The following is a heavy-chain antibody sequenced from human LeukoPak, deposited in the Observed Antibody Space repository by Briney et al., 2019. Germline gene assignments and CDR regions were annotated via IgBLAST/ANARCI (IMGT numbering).Heavy chain of an antibody. CDR3: ARTRDDTSGYLSIDY. CDR1: GGSISNHY. J-gene: IGHJ4*02. V-gene: IGHV4-59*11. Sequence: PSETLSLTCTVSGGSISNHYWSWIRQPPGKGLEWIGYVYYSGSTNYNPSLKSRVTISIHTSKKQFSLKLTSVTAADTALYYCARTRDDTSGYLSIDYWGQGTLITVSS. D-gene: IGHD3-22*01. CDR2: VYYSGST.